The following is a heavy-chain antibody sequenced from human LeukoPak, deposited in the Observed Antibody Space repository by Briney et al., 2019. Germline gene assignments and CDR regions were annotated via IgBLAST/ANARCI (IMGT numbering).Heavy chain of an antibody. CDR1: GFTFSSYG. J-gene: IGHJ4*02. Sequence: GGSLRLSCAASGFTFSSYGMHWVRQAPGKGLEWVAVISYDGNNKYYADSVKGRFTISRDNSKNTLYLQMNSLRAEDTAVYYCARFQRGATVTTSGRVLSDYWGQGTLVTVSS. CDR2: ISYDGNNK. CDR3: ARFQRGATVTTSGRVLSDY. V-gene: IGHV3-30*03. D-gene: IGHD4-17*01.